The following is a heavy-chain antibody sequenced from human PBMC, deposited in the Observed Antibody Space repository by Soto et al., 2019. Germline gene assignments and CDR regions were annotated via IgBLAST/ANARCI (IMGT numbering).Heavy chain of an antibody. CDR1: GFTFSSYA. J-gene: IGHJ4*02. V-gene: IGHV3-23*01. Sequence: GGSLRLSCAASGFTFSSYAMSCLRQAAGKGLEWVSAISGSGGITYYADSVNGRFTISRDNSKNTLYLQMNSLRAEDTAVYYCGNHFIVVVPASDPTQNYWGQGTPVTVSS. CDR2: ISGSGGIT. CDR3: GNHFIVVVPASDPTQNY. D-gene: IGHD2-2*01.